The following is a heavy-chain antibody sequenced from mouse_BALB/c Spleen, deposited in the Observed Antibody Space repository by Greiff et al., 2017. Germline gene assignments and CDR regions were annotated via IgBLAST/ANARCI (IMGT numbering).Heavy chain of an antibody. J-gene: IGHJ2*01. CDR3: AREKLFDY. V-gene: IGHV5-6-5*01. CDR2: ISSGGST. CDR1: GFTFSSYA. Sequence: DVKLVESGGGLVKPGGSLKLSCAASGFTFSSYAMSWVRQTPEKRLEWVASISSGGSTYYPDSVKGRFTISRDNARNILYLQMSSLRSEDTAMYYCAREKLFDYWGQGTTLTVSS.